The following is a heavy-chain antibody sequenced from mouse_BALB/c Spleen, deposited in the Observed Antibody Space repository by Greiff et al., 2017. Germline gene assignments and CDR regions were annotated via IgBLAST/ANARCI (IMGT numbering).Heavy chain of an antibody. CDR2: ISYSGST. J-gene: IGHJ4*01. V-gene: IGHV3-2*02. CDR1: GYSITSDYA. CDR3: AAENYYAMDY. Sequence: EVKLQQSGPGLVKPSQSLSLTCTVTGYSITSDYAWNWIRQFPGNKLEWMGYISYSGSTSYNPSLKSRISITRDTSKNQFFLQLNSVTTEDTATYYCAAENYYAMDYWGQGTSVTVSS.